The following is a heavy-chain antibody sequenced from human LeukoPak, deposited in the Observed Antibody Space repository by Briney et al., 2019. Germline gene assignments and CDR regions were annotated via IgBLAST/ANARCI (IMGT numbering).Heavy chain of an antibody. Sequence: GGSLRLSCSASGFSFGYYGFHWVRQAPGKGLEWVALISYDGTNKYYADSVKGRFTISRDNSKNTLFLQVNSLRAEDTAVYYCAKSPGIGTYGDRSTAVDYWGQGTLVTVSS. CDR3: AKSPGIGTYGDRSTAVDY. D-gene: IGHD4-17*01. CDR2: ISYDGTNK. CDR1: GFSFGYYG. J-gene: IGHJ4*02. V-gene: IGHV3-30*18.